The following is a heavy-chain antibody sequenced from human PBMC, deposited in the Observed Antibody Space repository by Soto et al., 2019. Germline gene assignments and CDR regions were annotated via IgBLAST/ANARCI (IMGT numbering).Heavy chain of an antibody. CDR2: XSXXXRXX. V-gene: IGHV3-48*01. D-gene: IGHD2-8*01. CDR1: GFTFDHYS. J-gene: IGHJ4*02. Sequence: GGSPKPSCAASGFTFDHYSMPWVRQAPGXGLEXVXYXSXXXRXXXXAESMTGPFTIARDNAKNTLYLQMSSLRAEDTAVYYCARPNEPGYWGQGTKVTVSS. CDR3: ARPNEPGY.